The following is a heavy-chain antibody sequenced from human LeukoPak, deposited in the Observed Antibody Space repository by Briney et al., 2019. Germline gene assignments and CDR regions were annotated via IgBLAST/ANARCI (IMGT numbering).Heavy chain of an antibody. CDR2: ISNSGGST. J-gene: IGHJ4*02. CDR1: GFTFSTTA. Sequence: GGSLRLSCAASGFTFSTTAMTWVRQAPGKGLEWVSGISNSGGSTDYADSVRGRFTISRDNSKNTLSLQMNSLRAEDTAVYYCAKDLNWPRSEYWGQGTLVTVSS. V-gene: IGHV3-23*01. D-gene: IGHD1-20*01. CDR3: AKDLNWPRSEY.